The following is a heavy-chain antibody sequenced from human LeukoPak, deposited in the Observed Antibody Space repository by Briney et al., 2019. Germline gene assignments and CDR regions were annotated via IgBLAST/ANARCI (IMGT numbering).Heavy chain of an antibody. J-gene: IGHJ4*02. CDR3: AGDYRESAIFGVVYGIDY. CDR1: GFTFTNYE. D-gene: IGHD3-3*01. V-gene: IGHV3-48*03. CDR2: ISSSGSTT. Sequence: PGRSLRLSCAASGFTFTNYEMNWVRQAPGKGLEWVSYISSSGSTTYYADSVKVRFTVSRDDAKSSLFLQMNSLRAEDTAIYYCAGDYRESAIFGVVYGIDYWGQGALVTVSS.